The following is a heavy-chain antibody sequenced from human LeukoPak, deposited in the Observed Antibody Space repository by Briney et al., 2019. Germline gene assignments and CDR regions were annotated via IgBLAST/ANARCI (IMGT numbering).Heavy chain of an antibody. CDR2: ISAYNGDT. J-gene: IGHJ4*02. V-gene: IGHV1-18*01. Sequence: ASVKVSSKASGYTFTSYGISWVRQAPGQGLEWMGWISAYNGDTNYAQNLQGRLTMTTDTSTSTAYMELRRLRSDDTAVYYCAKDGTLGATASDYWGQGTLVTVSS. CDR1: GYTFTSYG. D-gene: IGHD1-26*01. CDR3: AKDGTLGATASDY.